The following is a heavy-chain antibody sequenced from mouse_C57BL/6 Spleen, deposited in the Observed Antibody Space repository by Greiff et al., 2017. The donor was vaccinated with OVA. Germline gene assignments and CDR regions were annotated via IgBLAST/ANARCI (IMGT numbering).Heavy chain of an antibody. J-gene: IGHJ4*01. V-gene: IGHV1-9*01. CDR3: ARWYDGYYDAMDY. D-gene: IGHD2-3*01. CDR2: ILPGSGST. Sequence: VPLVASVAELMQPGASVKLSCQASGYTFTGSWIELVKPRPGHFLSWIGEILPGSGSTNYNEKFKGKATFTADTSSNTAYMQLSSLTTEDSAIYYCARWYDGYYDAMDYWGQGTSVTVSS. CDR1: GYTFTGSW.